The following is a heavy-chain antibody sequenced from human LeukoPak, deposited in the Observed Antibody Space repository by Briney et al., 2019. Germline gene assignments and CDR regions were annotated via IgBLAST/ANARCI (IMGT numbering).Heavy chain of an antibody. V-gene: IGHV3-23*01. Sequence: GGSLRLSCAASGFTFSSYAKSWVRQAPGKGLEWVSAISGSGGSTYYADSVKGRFTISRDNSKNTLYLQTNSLRAEDTAVYYCAKDQTKITMIVVVNPVLDYWGQGTLVTVSS. CDR1: GFTFSSYA. D-gene: IGHD3-22*01. CDR2: ISGSGGST. CDR3: AKDQTKITMIVVVNPVLDY. J-gene: IGHJ4*02.